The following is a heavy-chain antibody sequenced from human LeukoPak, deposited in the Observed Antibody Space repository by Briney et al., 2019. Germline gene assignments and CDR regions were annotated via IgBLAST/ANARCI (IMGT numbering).Heavy chain of an antibody. V-gene: IGHV3-74*01. Sequence: GGSLSLSCAASGFTISSYWRRWVRQAPGKGLVWVSCINSDGSSTSNAAPVKGRFTISKANNKNTLHLQITSLRAEDTAVRYCTRACGYSSRWYDSWGQGTLVTVSS. CDR3: TRACGYSSRWYDS. CDR1: GFTISSYW. CDR2: INSDGSST. J-gene: IGHJ5*01. D-gene: IGHD6-19*01.